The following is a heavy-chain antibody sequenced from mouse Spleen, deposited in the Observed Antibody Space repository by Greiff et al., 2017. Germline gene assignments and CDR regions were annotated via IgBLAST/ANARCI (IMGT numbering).Heavy chain of an antibody. CDR3: ARGDGNYEGFDY. Sequence: EVQRVESGGGLVKPGGSLKLSCAASGFTFSSYAMSWVRQTPEKRLEWVASISSGGSTYYPDSVKGRFTISRDNARNILYLQMSSLRSEDTAMYYCARGDGNYEGFDYWGQGTTLTVSS. V-gene: IGHV5-6-5*01. CDR1: GFTFSSYA. D-gene: IGHD2-1*01. CDR2: ISSGGST. J-gene: IGHJ2*01.